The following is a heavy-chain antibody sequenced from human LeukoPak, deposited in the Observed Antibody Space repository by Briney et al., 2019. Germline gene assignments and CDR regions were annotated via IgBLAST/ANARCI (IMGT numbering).Heavy chain of an antibody. CDR1: GGSFSGYY. J-gene: IGHJ6*03. CDR2: INHSGST. D-gene: IGHD3-16*01. Sequence: SETLSLTCAVYGGSFSGYYWSWIRQPPGKGLEWIGEINHSGSTNYNPSLKSRVTISVDTSKNQFSLKLSSVTAADTAVYYCARDLYVYMDVWGKGTTVTVSS. V-gene: IGHV4-34*01. CDR3: ARDLYVYMDV.